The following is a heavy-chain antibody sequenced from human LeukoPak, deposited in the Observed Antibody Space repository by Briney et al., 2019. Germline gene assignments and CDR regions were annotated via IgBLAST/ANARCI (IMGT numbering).Heavy chain of an antibody. V-gene: IGHV4-61*02. CDR1: GGSISTGSYY. CDR3: ARVEEGYGSGRRENYYYYYMDV. D-gene: IGHD3-10*01. Sequence: SETLSLTCTVSGGSISTGSYYWSWIRQPAGKGLEWIGRIYTSGSTNYNPSLKSRVPISVDTSKNQFSLKLSSVTAADTAVYYCARVEEGYGSGRRENYYYYYMDVWGKGTTVTISS. CDR2: IYTSGST. J-gene: IGHJ6*03.